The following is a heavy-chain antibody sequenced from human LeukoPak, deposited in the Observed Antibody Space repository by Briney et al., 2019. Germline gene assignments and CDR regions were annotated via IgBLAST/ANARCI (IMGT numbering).Heavy chain of an antibody. J-gene: IGHJ4*02. CDR1: GGSISRYY. V-gene: IGHV4-4*07. D-gene: IGHD2-15*01. CDR3: AREYCSAGSCYLHFDY. Sequence: SQTLSLTCTVSGGSISRYYWSWIRQPAGKGLEWIGHIYSSGSTKYNPSLNSQVTMSVDTSTNQFSLKLSSVTAADTAVYYCAREYCSAGSCYLHFDYWGQGTLVTVSS. CDR2: IYSSGST.